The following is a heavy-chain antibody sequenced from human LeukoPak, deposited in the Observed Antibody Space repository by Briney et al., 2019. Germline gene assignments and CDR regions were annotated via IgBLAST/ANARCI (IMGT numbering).Heavy chain of an antibody. CDR3: AREGVVRYFDWFHTDDAFDI. CDR2: INHSGST. Sequence: SETLSLTCAVYGGSFSGYYWSWIRQPPGKGLEWIGEINHSGSTNYNPPLKSRVTISVDTSKNQFSLKLSSVTAADTAVYYCAREGVVRYFDWFHTDDAFDIWGQGTMVTVSS. V-gene: IGHV4-34*01. D-gene: IGHD3-9*01. J-gene: IGHJ3*02. CDR1: GGSFSGYY.